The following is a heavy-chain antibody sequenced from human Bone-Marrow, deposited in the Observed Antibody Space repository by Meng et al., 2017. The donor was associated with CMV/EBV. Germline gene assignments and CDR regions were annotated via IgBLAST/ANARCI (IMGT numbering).Heavy chain of an antibody. V-gene: IGHV3-30-3*01. Sequence: GESLKISCAASGFTFSSYGMHWVRQAPGKGLEWVAVISYDGSNKYHADSVKGRFTISRDNSKNTLYLQMNSLRAEDTAVYYCARAYAPFGVVITPGYWGQGTLVTVSS. J-gene: IGHJ4*02. CDR2: ISYDGSNK. CDR1: GFTFSSYG. CDR3: ARAYAPFGVVITPGY. D-gene: IGHD3-3*01.